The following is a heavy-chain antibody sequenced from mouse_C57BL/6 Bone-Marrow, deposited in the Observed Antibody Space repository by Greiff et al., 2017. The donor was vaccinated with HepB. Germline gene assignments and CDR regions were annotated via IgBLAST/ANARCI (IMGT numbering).Heavy chain of an antibody. Sequence: EVQLVESEGGLVQPGRSMKLSCTASGFTFSDYYMAWVRQVPEKGLEWVANINYDGSSTYYLDSLKSRFIISRDNAKNILYLQMSSLKSEDTATYYCARVTTVVESYWYFDVWGTGTTVTVSS. J-gene: IGHJ1*03. CDR2: INYDGSST. V-gene: IGHV5-16*01. CDR3: ARVTTVVESYWYFDV. D-gene: IGHD1-1*01. CDR1: GFTFSDYY.